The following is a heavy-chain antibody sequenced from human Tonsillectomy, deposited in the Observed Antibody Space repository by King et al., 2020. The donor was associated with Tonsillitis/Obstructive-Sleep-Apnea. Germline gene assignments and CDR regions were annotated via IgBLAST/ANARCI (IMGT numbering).Heavy chain of an antibody. D-gene: IGHD3-22*01. V-gene: IGHV1-69*09. CDR3: ARVGITMIVAKFDP. Sequence: VQLVESGAEVKKPGSSVKVSCKASGGTFSSSAINWVRQAPGQGLEWMGRIIPMIDKADYAQKFQGRVTITAEKSTSTAYMELSSLRSEDTAVYYCARVGITMIVAKFDPWGQGTLVTVSS. CDR2: IIPMIDKA. CDR1: GGTFSSSA. J-gene: IGHJ5*02.